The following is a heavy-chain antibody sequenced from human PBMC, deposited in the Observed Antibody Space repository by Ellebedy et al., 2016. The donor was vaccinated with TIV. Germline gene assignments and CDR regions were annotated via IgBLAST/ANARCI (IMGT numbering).Heavy chain of an antibody. Sequence: GESLKISXAASGFTFSSYAIHWVRQAPGKGLEWVAVISYDGSNKYYADSVKGRFTISRDNSKNTLYLQMNSLRAEDTAVYYCASLTGSYGYWGQGTLVTVSS. D-gene: IGHD1-14*01. J-gene: IGHJ4*02. CDR2: ISYDGSNK. CDR1: GFTFSSYA. CDR3: ASLTGSYGY. V-gene: IGHV3-30-3*01.